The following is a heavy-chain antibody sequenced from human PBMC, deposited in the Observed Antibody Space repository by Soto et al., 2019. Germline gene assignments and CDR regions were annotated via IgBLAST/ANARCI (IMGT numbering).Heavy chain of an antibody. V-gene: IGHV3-11*06. CDR1: GFTFSDYY. CDR2: ISGSSTYT. J-gene: IGHJ5*02. Sequence: GGSLRLSCAASGFTFSDYYMSWIRQAPGQGLEWVSYISGSSTYTNYADSVKGRFTISRDNAKNSLFLQMNSLRAEDTAVFYCARGPPVVDGSVNRFDPWGQGTLVTVSS. CDR3: ARGPPVVDGSVNRFDP. D-gene: IGHD3-22*01.